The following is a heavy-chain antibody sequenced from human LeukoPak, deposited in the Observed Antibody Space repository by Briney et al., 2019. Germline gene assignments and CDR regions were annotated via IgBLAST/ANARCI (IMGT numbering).Heavy chain of an antibody. CDR2: INTNTGNP. CDR1: GYTFTSYA. D-gene: IGHD3-10*01. Sequence: ASVTVSCKASGYTFTSYAMNWVRQAPGQGLEWMGWINTNTGNPTYAQGFTGRFVFSLDTSVSTAYLQISSLKAEDTAVYYCAREGLLWFGESNIPYGMDVWGQGTTVTVSS. CDR3: AREGLLWFGESNIPYGMDV. V-gene: IGHV7-4-1*02. J-gene: IGHJ6*02.